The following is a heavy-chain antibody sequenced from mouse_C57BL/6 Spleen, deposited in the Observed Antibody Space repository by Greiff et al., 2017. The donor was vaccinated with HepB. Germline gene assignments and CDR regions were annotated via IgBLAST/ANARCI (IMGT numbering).Heavy chain of an antibody. J-gene: IGHJ1*03. CDR3: ARDYSNGWYFDV. D-gene: IGHD2-5*01. V-gene: IGHV1-26*01. CDR1: GYTFTDYY. CDR2: INPNNGGT. Sequence: EVQLQQSGPELVKPGASVKISCKASGYTFTDYYMNWVKQSHGKSLEWIGDINPNNGGTSYNQKFKGKATLTVDKSSSTAYMELRSLTSEDSAVYYCARDYSNGWYFDVWGTGTTVTVSS.